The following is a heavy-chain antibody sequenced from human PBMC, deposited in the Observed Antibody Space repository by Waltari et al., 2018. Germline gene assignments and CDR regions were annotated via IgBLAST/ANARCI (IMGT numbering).Heavy chain of an antibody. Sequence: QLQESGPGLVKPSETLSLTCTVSGGSVRSGIYHWNWIRQPPGKGLEWVGYIYYSGSTNYNPSLNGRATISGDTSNNQFSLELTSVTAADTAVYYCATTYTVFGVVDYWGQGTLVTVSS. CDR3: ATTYTVFGVVDY. V-gene: IGHV4-61*01. CDR2: IYYSGST. D-gene: IGHD3-3*01. J-gene: IGHJ4*02. CDR1: GGSVRSGIYH.